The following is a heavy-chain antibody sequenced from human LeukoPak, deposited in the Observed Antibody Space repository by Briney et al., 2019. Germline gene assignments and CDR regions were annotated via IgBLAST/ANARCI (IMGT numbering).Heavy chain of an antibody. CDR1: GGSITTYY. CDR3: ARQKYSGSYYFDY. D-gene: IGHD1-26*01. V-gene: IGHV4-59*08. Sequence: PSETLSLTCTVSGGSITTYYWSWIRQPLGKGLEWIGYIYYSGSTNYNPSLKSRVSILVDTSKNQFSLRLTSVTAADTAVYYCARQKYSGSYYFDYWGQGTLVTVSS. CDR2: IYYSGST. J-gene: IGHJ4*02.